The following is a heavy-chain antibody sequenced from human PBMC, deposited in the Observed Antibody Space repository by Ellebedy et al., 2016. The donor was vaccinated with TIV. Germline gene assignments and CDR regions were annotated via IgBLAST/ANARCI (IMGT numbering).Heavy chain of an antibody. CDR2: ISAYNGNT. CDR3: ARDDVYYDILTGYMDV. J-gene: IGHJ6*02. CDR1: GYTFTSYG. V-gene: IGHV1-18*01. D-gene: IGHD3-9*01. Sequence: ASVKVSXXASGYTFTSYGISWVRQAPGQGLEWMGWISAYNGNTNYAQKLQGRVTMTTDTSTSTAYMELRSLRSDDTAVYYCARDDVYYDILTGYMDVWGQGTTVTVSS.